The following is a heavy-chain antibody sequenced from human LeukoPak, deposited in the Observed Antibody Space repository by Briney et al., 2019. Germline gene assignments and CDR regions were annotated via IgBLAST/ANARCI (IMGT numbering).Heavy chain of an antibody. CDR1: GFTFSSYE. J-gene: IGHJ4*02. CDR3: AKDSYYDSSGYYR. Sequence: GGSLRLSCAASGFTFSSYEMNWVRQAPGKGLEWVAVIWYDGSNKYYADSVKGRFTISRDNSKNTLYLQMNSLRAEDTAVYYCAKDSYYDSSGYYRWGQGTLVTVSS. CDR2: IWYDGSNK. V-gene: IGHV3-33*06. D-gene: IGHD3-22*01.